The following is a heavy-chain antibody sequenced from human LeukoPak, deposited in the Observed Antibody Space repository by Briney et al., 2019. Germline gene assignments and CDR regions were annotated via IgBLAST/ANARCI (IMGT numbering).Heavy chain of an antibody. V-gene: IGHV4-39*01. D-gene: IGHD2-2*01. CDR1: GGSISSRSYY. Sequence: SETLSLTCTVSGGSISSRSYYWAWIRQPPGKGLEWIGSINYSGSTNYNPSLKSRLTISVDTSKNQFSLKLSSVTAADTAVYYCAVIPPAVDDYWGQGSLVTVSS. CDR2: INYSGST. CDR3: AVIPPAVDDY. J-gene: IGHJ4*02.